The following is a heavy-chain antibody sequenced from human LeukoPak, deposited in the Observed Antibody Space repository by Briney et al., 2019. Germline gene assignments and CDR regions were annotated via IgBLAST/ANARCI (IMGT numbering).Heavy chain of an antibody. CDR3: ARVDCSGGSCYSGY. D-gene: IGHD2-15*01. V-gene: IGHV4-30-4*01. CDR1: GGPITSYY. CDR2: IYYSGST. Sequence: SETLSLTCTVSGGPITSYYWSWIRQPPGKGLEWIGYIYYSGSTYYNPSLKSRVTISVDTSKNQFSLKLSSVTAADTAVYYCARVDCSGGSCYSGYWGQGTLVTVSS. J-gene: IGHJ4*02.